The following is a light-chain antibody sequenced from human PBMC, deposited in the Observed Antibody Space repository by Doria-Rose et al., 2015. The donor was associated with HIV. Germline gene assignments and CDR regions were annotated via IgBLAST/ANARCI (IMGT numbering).Light chain of an antibody. Sequence: IQVPQSPSSLSASIGYRVTLTCLASQTVSTYLNWFQQEPGKAPKLLIYAASRLQSGVPSRFSGSGSGTDFTLTISGLQPGDFATYYCQQTYSSPPWTFGQGTKVEMK. V-gene: IGKV1-39*01. CDR1: QTVSTY. J-gene: IGKJ1*01. CDR2: AAS. CDR3: QQTYSSPPWT.